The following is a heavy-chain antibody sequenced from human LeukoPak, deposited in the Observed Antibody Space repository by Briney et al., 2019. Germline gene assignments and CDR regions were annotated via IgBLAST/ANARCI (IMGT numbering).Heavy chain of an antibody. V-gene: IGHV1-69*01. CDR1: GGTFSSYA. J-gene: IGHJ4*02. CDR3: ARDHCSSTSCYFDY. CDR2: ITPIFGTA. D-gene: IGHD2-2*01. Sequence: SVKVSCKASGGTFSSYAISWVRQAPGQGLEWMGGITPIFGTANYAQKFQGRVTITADESTSTAYMELSSLRSEGTAVYYCARDHCSSTSCYFDYWGQGTLVTVSS.